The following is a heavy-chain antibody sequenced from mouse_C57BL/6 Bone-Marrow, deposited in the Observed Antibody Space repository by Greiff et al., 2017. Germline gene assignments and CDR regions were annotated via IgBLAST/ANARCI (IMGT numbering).Heavy chain of an antibody. Sequence: QVQLQQSGAELMKPGASVKLSCKATGYTFTGYWIEWVKQRPGHGLEWIGVIDPSDSYTNYNQKFKGKATLTVDTSSSTAYMQLSSLTSEDSAVYYCSRGAYCYGSSLDYWGQGTTLTVSS. V-gene: IGHV1-50*01. CDR2: IDPSDSYT. D-gene: IGHD1-1*01. CDR3: SRGAYCYGSSLDY. J-gene: IGHJ2*01. CDR1: GYTFTGYW.